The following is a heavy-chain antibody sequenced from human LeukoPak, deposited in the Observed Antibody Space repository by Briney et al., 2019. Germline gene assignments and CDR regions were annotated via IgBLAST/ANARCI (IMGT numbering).Heavy chain of an antibody. D-gene: IGHD1/OR15-1a*01. J-gene: IGHJ6*03. CDR2: INWNGGDT. V-gene: IGHV3-20*01. CDR3: ARAFTWGRNNLHYYYYMDV. Sequence: PGGSLRLSCAASGFTFDDYGMSWVRQAPGKGLEWVSGINWNGGDTGYADSVKGRFTISRDNAKNSLYLQMNSLRAEDTALYHCARAFTWGRNNLHYYYYMDVWGKGTTVTVSS. CDR1: GFTFDDYG.